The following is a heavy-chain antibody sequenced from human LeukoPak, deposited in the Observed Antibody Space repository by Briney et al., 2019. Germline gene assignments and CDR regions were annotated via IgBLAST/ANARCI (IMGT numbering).Heavy chain of an antibody. CDR1: GFTFSNYW. V-gene: IGHV3-74*01. CDR3: ARDGVAAGIYFDY. D-gene: IGHD6-13*01. J-gene: IGHJ4*02. Sequence: PGGSLRLSCAASGFTFSNYWMHWVRQAPGKGLVWVSRINSDGINTSYADSVKGRFTISRDNAKNSLYLQTNSLSAEDTAVYYCARDGVAAGIYFDYWGQGTLVTVSS. CDR2: INSDGINT.